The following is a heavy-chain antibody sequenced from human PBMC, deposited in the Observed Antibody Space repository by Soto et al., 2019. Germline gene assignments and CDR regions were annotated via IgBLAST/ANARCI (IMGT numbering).Heavy chain of an antibody. CDR2: ISYDGSNK. CDR1: GFTFSSYA. Sequence: QVQLVESGGGLVQPGRSLRLSCAASGFTFSSYAMHWVRQAPGKGLEWVAVISYDGSNKYYADSVKGRFTISRDNSKNTLYLQMTSLGAEDTAVYYCARAVRDYGYYYYCMELWGQGTTVTVSS. D-gene: IGHD4-17*01. J-gene: IGHJ6*02. CDR3: ARAVRDYGYYYYCMEL. V-gene: IGHV3-30-3*01.